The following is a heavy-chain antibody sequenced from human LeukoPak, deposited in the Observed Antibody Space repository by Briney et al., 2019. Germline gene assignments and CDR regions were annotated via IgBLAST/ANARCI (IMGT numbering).Heavy chain of an antibody. CDR1: GGSISTYY. CDR2: IFYSGST. D-gene: IGHD2-15*01. J-gene: IGHJ4*02. V-gene: IGHV4-59*08. Sequence: SETLSLTCTVSGGSISTYYWSWIRQSPGKGLEWIGFIFYSGSTNYNPSLKSRVTISVDTSKNQFSLRLSSVTAADTAVYYCARHAGGWSYFDYWGQGTLVTVSS. CDR3: ARHAGGWSYFDY.